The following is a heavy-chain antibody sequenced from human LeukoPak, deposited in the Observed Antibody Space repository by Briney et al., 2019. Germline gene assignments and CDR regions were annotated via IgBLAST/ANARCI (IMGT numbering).Heavy chain of an antibody. CDR3: AKDQSWGADYYYYYYMDV. J-gene: IGHJ6*03. CDR2: ISGSGGST. V-gene: IGHV3-23*01. CDR1: GFTFSSYA. D-gene: IGHD7-27*01. Sequence: GGSLRLSCAASGFTFSSYAMSWVRQAPGKGLEWVSAISGSGGSTYYADSVKGRFTISRDNSKNTLYLQMNSLRAEDTAVYYCAKDQSWGADYYYYYYMDVWGKGTTVTVSS.